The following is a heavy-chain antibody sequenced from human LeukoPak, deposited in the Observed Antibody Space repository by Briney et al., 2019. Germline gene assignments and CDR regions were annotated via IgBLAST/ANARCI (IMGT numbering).Heavy chain of an antibody. CDR2: ITADAGST. J-gene: IGHJ4*02. V-gene: IGHV3-23*01. Sequence: GGSLRLSCTTSGFTFSSYAMSWVRQAPGKGLECVSLITADAGSTYYADSVKGRFTISRDNSQNTLYLQMNSLTVEDTAVYYCAKDYGWESFPFDYWGQGTLVTVFS. D-gene: IGHD3-10*01. CDR1: GFTFSSYA. CDR3: AKDYGWESFPFDY.